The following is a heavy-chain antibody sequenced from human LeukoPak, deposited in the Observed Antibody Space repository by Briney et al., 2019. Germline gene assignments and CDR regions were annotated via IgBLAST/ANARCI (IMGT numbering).Heavy chain of an antibody. CDR2: IYYSGST. V-gene: IGHV4-39*01. J-gene: IGHJ5*02. CDR1: GGSISSSSSY. Sequence: SETLSLTCTVSGGSISSSSSYWGWIRQPPGKGLEWIGSIYYSGSTYYNPSLKSRVTISVDTSKNQFSLKLSSVTAADTAVYYCARLLHPTGYGWFDPWGQGTLVTVSS. CDR3: ARLLHPTGYGWFDP. D-gene: IGHD1-1*01.